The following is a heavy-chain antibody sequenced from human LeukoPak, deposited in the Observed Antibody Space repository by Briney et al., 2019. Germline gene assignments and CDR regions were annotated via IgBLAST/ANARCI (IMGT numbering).Heavy chain of an antibody. Sequence: SETLSLTCTVSGGSISSYYWSWIRQPPGKGLEWLGNIYDRGSTKYNPSLKSRLTITGDTSKNQFSLRLSSVTAADTAVYYCARGRTFDNWGQGTLVTVSS. CDR3: ARGRTFDN. V-gene: IGHV4-59*01. CDR2: IYDRGST. J-gene: IGHJ4*02. CDR1: GGSISSYY.